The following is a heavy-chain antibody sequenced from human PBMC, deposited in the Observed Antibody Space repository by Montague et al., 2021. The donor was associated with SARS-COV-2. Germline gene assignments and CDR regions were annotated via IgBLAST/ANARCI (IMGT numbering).Heavy chain of an antibody. V-gene: IGHV5-51*07. CDR3: ARIETDITGPFDI. D-gene: IGHD1-14*01. Sequence: QSGAEVKTAGESLKISCMGAWYAFGMHWIVWLHQKPGKGVEWMGIIYPCDDDTKYSPAFQGQVTISADRSTKTAYLQGSSLKSSDTGMYFCARIETDITGPFDIWGQGTMVTVSS. CDR2: IYPCDDDT. CDR1: WYAFGMHW. J-gene: IGHJ3*02.